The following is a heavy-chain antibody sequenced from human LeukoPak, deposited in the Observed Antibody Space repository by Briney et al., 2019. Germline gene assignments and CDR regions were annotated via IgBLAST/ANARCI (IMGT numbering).Heavy chain of an antibody. D-gene: IGHD3-16*01. V-gene: IGHV3-48*01. CDR3: AREVLGGMDV. CDR1: GFTFSSYS. Sequence: PGGSLSLSCAASGFTFSSYSMNWFRQAPGKGLEWVSYIGISSSPIYYADSVKGRFTISRDNAKNSLYLQMNSLRAEDTAVYYCAREVLGGMDVWGQGTTVTVSS. J-gene: IGHJ6*02. CDR2: IGISSSPI.